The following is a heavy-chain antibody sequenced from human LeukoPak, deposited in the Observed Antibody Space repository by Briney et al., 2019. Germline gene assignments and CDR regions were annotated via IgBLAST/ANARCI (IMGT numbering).Heavy chain of an antibody. CDR2: IRYDGSNK. V-gene: IGHV3-30*02. J-gene: IGHJ4*02. CDR1: GFTFSSYG. D-gene: IGHD2-2*01. Sequence: GGSLRLSCAASGFTFSSYGMHWVRQAPGKGLEWVAFIRYDGSNKYYADSVKGRFTISRDNSKNTLYLQMNSLRAEDTALYYCAKDGALSTSWYYYCDYWGQGTLVTVSS. CDR3: AKDGALSTSWYYYCDY.